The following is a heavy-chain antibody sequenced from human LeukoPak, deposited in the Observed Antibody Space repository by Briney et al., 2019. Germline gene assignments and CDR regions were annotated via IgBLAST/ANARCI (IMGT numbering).Heavy chain of an antibody. CDR1: GFTFSNYD. Sequence: GGSLRLSCAASGFTFSNYDMHWVPQAPGKALEWVAVISYDGTNKYYADSVWGRFTISRDNSKNTLYLQMNSLRAEDTAVYYCAKAASGNWNDVSDYWGQGTLVTVSS. V-gene: IGHV3-30*18. CDR3: AKAASGNWNDVSDY. D-gene: IGHD1-20*01. CDR2: ISYDGTNK. J-gene: IGHJ4*02.